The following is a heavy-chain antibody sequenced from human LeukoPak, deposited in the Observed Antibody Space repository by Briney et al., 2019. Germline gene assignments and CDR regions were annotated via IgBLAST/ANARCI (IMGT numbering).Heavy chain of an antibody. CDR3: ARDIVVVPAAPRRYFQH. Sequence: GASVKVSCKASGYTFTSYGISWVRQAPGQGPEWMGWISAYNGNTNYAQKLQGRVTMTTDTSTSTAYMELRSLRSDDTAVYYCARDIVVVPAAPRRYFQHWGQGTLVTVSS. CDR1: GYTFTSYG. CDR2: ISAYNGNT. V-gene: IGHV1-18*01. D-gene: IGHD2-2*01. J-gene: IGHJ1*01.